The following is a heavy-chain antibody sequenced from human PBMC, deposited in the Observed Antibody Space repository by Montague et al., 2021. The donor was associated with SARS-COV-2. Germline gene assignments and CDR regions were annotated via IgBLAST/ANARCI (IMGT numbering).Heavy chain of an antibody. D-gene: IGHD4-11*01. Sequence: SETLSLTCTVSGGSISSSSYYWGWIRQPPGKGLEWIGSIYYSGSTYYNPSLKSRVTISVDTSKNQFSLKLSSVTAADTAVYYCARHASYDYSKDLYYYYYYCMDVWGQGTTVTVSS. CDR1: GGSISSSSYY. J-gene: IGHJ6*02. V-gene: IGHV4-39*01. CDR3: ARHASYDYSKDLYYYYYYCMDV. CDR2: IYYSGST.